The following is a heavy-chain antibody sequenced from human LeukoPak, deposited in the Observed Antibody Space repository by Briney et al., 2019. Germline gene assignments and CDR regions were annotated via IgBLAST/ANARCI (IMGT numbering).Heavy chain of an antibody. CDR1: GFTFRSYA. CDR3: AKDYGGEPFDY. J-gene: IGHJ4*02. D-gene: IGHD4-23*01. CDR2: VGRSGSNT. Sequence: GGSLRLSCAASGFTFRSYAMSWVRPAPGKGLEWVSAVGRSGSNTYYADSVKGRFTISRDNSKTTLYLQMNSLTAEDTAVYYCAKDYGGEPFDYWGQGTLATVSS. V-gene: IGHV3-23*01.